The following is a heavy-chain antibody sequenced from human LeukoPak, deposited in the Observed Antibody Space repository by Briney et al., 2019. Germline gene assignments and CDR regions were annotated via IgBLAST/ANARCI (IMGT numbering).Heavy chain of an antibody. CDR2: IYHSGSS. J-gene: IGHJ1*01. V-gene: IGHV4-30-2*01. CDR3: ASAYCGGDCYHSLLTD. CDR1: GVSVGSGGYS. Sequence: SETLSLTCAVSGVSVGSGGYSWSWIRQPPGKGLEWIGYIYHSGSSYYNPSLKSRVTIPMDRSKNQISLRLTSVTAADTAVYYCASAYCGGDCYHSLLTDWGQGARVIVSS. D-gene: IGHD2-21*02.